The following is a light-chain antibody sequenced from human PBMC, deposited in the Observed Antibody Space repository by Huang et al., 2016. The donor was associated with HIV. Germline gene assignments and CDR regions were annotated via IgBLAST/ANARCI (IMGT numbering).Light chain of an antibody. CDR3: HQYNNWPWT. CDR1: QSVNTN. CDR2: GAS. J-gene: IGKJ1*01. Sequence: EIVMTQSPGTVSVSPGERATLSCRTSQSVNTNLACFQQNHGQAPRLLVHGASTRAKGIPDRFSGSGSGTEFTLTIASLQSEDFALYYCHQYNNWPWTFGQGTKVEI. V-gene: IGKV3-15*01.